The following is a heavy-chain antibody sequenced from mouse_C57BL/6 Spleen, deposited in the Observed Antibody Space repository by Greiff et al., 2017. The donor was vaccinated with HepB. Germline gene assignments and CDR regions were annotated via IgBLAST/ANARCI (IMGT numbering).Heavy chain of an antibody. CDR1: GYSITSGYY. D-gene: IGHD1-1*01. CDR3: ARDNYGSSHWDY. Sequence: EVQLQESGPGLVKPSQSLSLTCSVTGYSITSGYYWNWIRQFPGNNLEWMGYISYDGSNNYNPSLKNRISITRDTSKNQFFLKLNSVTTEDTATYYCARDNYGSSHWDYWGQGTTLTVSS. CDR2: ISYDGSN. V-gene: IGHV3-6*01. J-gene: IGHJ2*01.